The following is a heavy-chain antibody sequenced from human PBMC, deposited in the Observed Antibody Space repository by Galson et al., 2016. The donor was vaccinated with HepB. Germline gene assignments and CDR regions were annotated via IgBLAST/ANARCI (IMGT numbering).Heavy chain of an antibody. D-gene: IGHD2-2*01. CDR3: ARAPVTSTTCCYYFDY. V-gene: IGHV3-53*01. Sequence: SLRLSCAASGFTFSGYWMTWVRQAPGKGLEWVSIIHSGRTTYYADSVKGRFTISKDNSKNTLYLQMNSLRAEDTAVYYCARAPVTSTTCCYYFDYWGQGTLVTVPS. CDR2: IHSGRTT. J-gene: IGHJ4*02. CDR1: GFTFSGYW.